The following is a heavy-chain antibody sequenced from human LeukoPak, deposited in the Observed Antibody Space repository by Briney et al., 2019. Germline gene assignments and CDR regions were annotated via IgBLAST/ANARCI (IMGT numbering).Heavy chain of an antibody. CDR2: IFYSGSP. J-gene: IGHJ4*02. CDR1: GDSISSYY. Sequence: SETLSLTCTVSGDSISSYYWSWIRQPPGKGLEWIGNIFYSGSPNYNPSLKSRVTTSFDTSKNQFSLKLSFVTAADTAVYYCARVGHIVAAGTYDYWGQGTLVTGSS. CDR3: ARVGHIVAAGTYDY. V-gene: IGHV4-59*12. D-gene: IGHD6-13*01.